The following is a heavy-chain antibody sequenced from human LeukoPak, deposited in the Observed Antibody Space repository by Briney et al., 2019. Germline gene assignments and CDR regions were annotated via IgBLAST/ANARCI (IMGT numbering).Heavy chain of an antibody. J-gene: IGHJ4*02. CDR2: ISSSSGFT. Sequence: GGSLRLSCAASGLTFSDYYMTWIRRAPGKGLEWVSYISSSSGFTKYADSVRGRFTIPRDNAKNSLYLQMNTLRVDDTAVYYCARGSPPGDWGQGTLVTVSS. CDR3: ARGSPPGD. CDR1: GLTFSDYY. D-gene: IGHD3-16*01. V-gene: IGHV3-11*05.